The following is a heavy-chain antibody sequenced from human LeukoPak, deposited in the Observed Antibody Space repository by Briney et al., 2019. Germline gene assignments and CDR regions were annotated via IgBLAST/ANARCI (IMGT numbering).Heavy chain of an antibody. D-gene: IGHD4-17*01. J-gene: IGHJ4*02. CDR3: ARDPHPTTAEFIDY. Sequence: GGSLRLSCAASGFTFSSYAMHWVRQAPGKGLEWVAVISYDGSNKYYADSVKGRFTISRDNSKNTLYLRMNSLRAEDTAVYYCARDPHPTTAEFIDYWGQGTLVTVSS. V-gene: IGHV3-30*04. CDR2: ISYDGSNK. CDR1: GFTFSSYA.